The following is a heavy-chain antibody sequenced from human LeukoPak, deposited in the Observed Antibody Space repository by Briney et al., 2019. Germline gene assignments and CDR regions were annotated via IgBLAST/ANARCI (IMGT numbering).Heavy chain of an antibody. CDR2: IYNSGST. D-gene: IGHD1-7*01. CDR1: GVSISIYY. J-gene: IGHJ4*02. Sequence: SETLSLTCTVSGVSISIYYWSWIRQPPGKGLEWIGYIYNSGSTSYNPSLKSRATISADTSKNQFSLKLSSVTAADTAVYYCVRDWELNYWGQGTLVTVSS. CDR3: VRDWELNY. V-gene: IGHV4-59*01.